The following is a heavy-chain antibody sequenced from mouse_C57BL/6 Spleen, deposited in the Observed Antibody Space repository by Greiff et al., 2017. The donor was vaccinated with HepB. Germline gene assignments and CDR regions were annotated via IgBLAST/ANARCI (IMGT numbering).Heavy chain of an antibody. CDR2: IYPGDGDT. J-gene: IGHJ1*03. V-gene: IGHV1-82*01. CDR1: GYAFSSSW. Sequence: QVQLQQSGPELVKPGASVKISCKASGYAFSSSWMNWVKQRPGKGLEWIGRIYPGDGDTNYNGKFKGKATLTADKSSSTAYMQLSSLTSEDSAVYFCIGYYHFDVWGTGTTVTVSS. CDR3: IGYYHFDV. D-gene: IGHD2-3*01.